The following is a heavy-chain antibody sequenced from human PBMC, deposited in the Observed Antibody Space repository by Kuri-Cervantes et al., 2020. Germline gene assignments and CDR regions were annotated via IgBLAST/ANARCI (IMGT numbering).Heavy chain of an antibody. CDR1: GGSISSSSYY. D-gene: IGHD4-11*01. CDR3: ARAGYSKFSAWFDP. V-gene: IGHV4-39*07. J-gene: IGHJ5*02. Sequence: GSLRLSCTVSGGSISSSSYYWGWVRQPPGKGLEWIGSIYYSGSTYYNPSLKSRVTISVDTSKNQFSLKLSSVTAADTAVYYCARAGYSKFSAWFDPWGQGTLVTVSS. CDR2: IYYSGST.